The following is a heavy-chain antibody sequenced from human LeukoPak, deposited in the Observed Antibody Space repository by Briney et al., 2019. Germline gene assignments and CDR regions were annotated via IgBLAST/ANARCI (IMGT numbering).Heavy chain of an antibody. D-gene: IGHD5-12*01. CDR3: AREPYWRSGYDHAFDI. J-gene: IGHJ3*02. V-gene: IGHV3-7*01. CDR2: IKQDGSER. Sequence: GGSLRLSCAASGFTFSSYWMSWVRQAPGRGLEWVANIKQDGSERYYVDSVKGRFTIFRDNAKNSLYLQMNSLRAEDTAVYYCAREPYWRSGYDHAFDIWGQGTMVTVSS. CDR1: GFTFSSYW.